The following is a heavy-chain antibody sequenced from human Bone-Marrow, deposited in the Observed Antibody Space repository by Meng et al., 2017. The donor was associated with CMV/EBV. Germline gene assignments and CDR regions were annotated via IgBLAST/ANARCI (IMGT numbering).Heavy chain of an antibody. CDR2: ISWDGVST. V-gene: IGHV3-43*01. CDR3: AKDGRGSSGAYYFDY. CDR1: GFTFDDYT. Sequence: ESLKISCAASGFTFDDYTMHWVRQAPGKGLEWVSLISWDGVSTYYADSVKGRFTISRGNSKTSLYLQMNSLRTEDTALYYCAKDGRGSSGAYYFDYWGQGTLVTVSS. J-gene: IGHJ4*02. D-gene: IGHD6-6*01.